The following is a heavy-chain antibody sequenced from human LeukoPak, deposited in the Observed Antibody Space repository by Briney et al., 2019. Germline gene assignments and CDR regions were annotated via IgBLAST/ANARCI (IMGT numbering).Heavy chain of an antibody. Sequence: SETLSLTCAVYGGSFRGYYWSWIRQPPGKGLEWIGEINHSGSTNYNPSLKSRVTISLDTSMKKFSLKLNSVTAADTAVYYCASREPAGHWGQGTLVTVSS. D-gene: IGHD1-14*01. J-gene: IGHJ4*02. CDR1: GGSFRGYY. CDR2: INHSGST. CDR3: ASREPAGH. V-gene: IGHV4-34*01.